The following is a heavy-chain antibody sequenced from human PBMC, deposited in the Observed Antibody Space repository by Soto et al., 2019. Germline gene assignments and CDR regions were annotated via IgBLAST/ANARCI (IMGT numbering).Heavy chain of an antibody. CDR3: APDPTPANGDGMDV. V-gene: IGHV3-11*01. J-gene: IGHJ6*02. D-gene: IGHD2-2*01. CDR2: ISSSGSTI. Sequence: QVQLVESGGGLVQPGGSLRLSCAASGFTFSDYYMSWIRQAPGKGLEWVSYISSSGSTIYYADSVKGRFTIPRDNAKNTLYLQTNSLRAHDTAVYYCAPDPTPANGDGMDVWGQRTTVTVSS. CDR1: GFTFSDYY.